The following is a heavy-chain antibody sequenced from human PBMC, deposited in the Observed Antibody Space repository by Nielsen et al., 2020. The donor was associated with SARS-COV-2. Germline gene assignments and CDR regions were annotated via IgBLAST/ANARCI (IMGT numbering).Heavy chain of an antibody. Sequence: SETLSLTCTVSGGSISSGGYYWSWIRQHPGKGLEWIGYIYYSGSTYYNPSLKSRVTIPVDTSKNQFSLKLSSVTAADTAVYYCAREALKELLWFGESSSYYGMDVWGQGTTVTVSS. CDR1: GGSISSGGYY. V-gene: IGHV4-31*03. CDR2: IYYSGST. J-gene: IGHJ6*02. D-gene: IGHD3-10*01. CDR3: AREALKELLWFGESSSYYGMDV.